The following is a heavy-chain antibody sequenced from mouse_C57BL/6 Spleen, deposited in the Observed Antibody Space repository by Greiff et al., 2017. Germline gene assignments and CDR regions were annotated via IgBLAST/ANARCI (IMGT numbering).Heavy chain of an antibody. J-gene: IGHJ2*01. V-gene: IGHV1-61*01. D-gene: IGHD3-2*02. CDR2: FYPSDSAT. CDR3: ARDSSGDY. CDR1: CYTFTSYW. Sequence: VQLQQPGAELVRPGSSVKLSCKASCYTFTSYWMDWVKQRPGQGLEWIGNFYPSDSATHYNQKFKDKATLTVDTSSSTAYMQLSSLTSEDSAVYYCARDSSGDYWGQGTTLTVSS.